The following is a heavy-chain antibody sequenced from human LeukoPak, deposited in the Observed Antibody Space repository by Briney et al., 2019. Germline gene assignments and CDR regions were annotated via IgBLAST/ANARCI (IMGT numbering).Heavy chain of an antibody. CDR1: GFTFDDYA. Sequence: GGSLRLSCAASGFTFDDYAMHWVRQAPGKGLEWVSLISVDGGSTYYADSVKGRFTISRANSKNSLFLQMNSLRTEDTALYYCAKAVTTLSPYFDYWGQGTLVTVSS. D-gene: IGHD4-11*01. CDR2: ISVDGGST. V-gene: IGHV3-43*02. J-gene: IGHJ4*02. CDR3: AKAVTTLSPYFDY.